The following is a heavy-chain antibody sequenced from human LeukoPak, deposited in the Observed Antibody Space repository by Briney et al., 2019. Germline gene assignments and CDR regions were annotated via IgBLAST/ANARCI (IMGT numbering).Heavy chain of an antibody. Sequence: SETLSLTCTVSGGSISSGDYYWSWVRQPPGKGLEWIGYISYSGRTRYNPSLKSRVTISADTSKNQFSLQLTSVTAADTAVYYCARVGENYYDSSAYSPLRYWGQGTLVTVSS. D-gene: IGHD3-22*01. CDR1: GGSISSGDYY. CDR2: ISYSGRT. CDR3: ARVGENYYDSSAYSPLRY. J-gene: IGHJ4*02. V-gene: IGHV4-30-4*01.